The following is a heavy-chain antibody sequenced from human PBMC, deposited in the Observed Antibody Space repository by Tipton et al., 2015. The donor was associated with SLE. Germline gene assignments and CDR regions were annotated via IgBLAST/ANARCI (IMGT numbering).Heavy chain of an antibody. D-gene: IGHD3-22*01. J-gene: IGHJ3*02. CDR3: ARTYYYDSSGDAFDI. Sequence: SLRLSCAASGFTFDDYAMHWVRQAPGKGLEWVSGISWNSGSIGYADSVKGRFTISRDNSKNTLYLQMNSLSAEDTAVYYCARTYYYDSSGDAFDIWGQGTMVTVSS. CDR2: ISWNSGSI. CDR1: GFTFDDYA. V-gene: IGHV3-9*01.